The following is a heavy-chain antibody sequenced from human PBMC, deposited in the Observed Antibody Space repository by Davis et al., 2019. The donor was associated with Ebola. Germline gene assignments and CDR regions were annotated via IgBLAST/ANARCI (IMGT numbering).Heavy chain of an antibody. CDR2: IYYSGST. CDR3: ARVCRSEGVVVAARGYYYYGMDV. Sequence: SETLSLTCTVSGGSISSYYWSWIRQPPGKGLEWIGYIYYSGSTNYNPSLKSRVTISVDTSKNQFSLKLSSVTAADTAVYYCARVCRSEGVVVAARGYYYYGMDVWGKGTTVTVSS. V-gene: IGHV4-59*12. D-gene: IGHD2-15*01. CDR1: GGSISSYY. J-gene: IGHJ6*04.